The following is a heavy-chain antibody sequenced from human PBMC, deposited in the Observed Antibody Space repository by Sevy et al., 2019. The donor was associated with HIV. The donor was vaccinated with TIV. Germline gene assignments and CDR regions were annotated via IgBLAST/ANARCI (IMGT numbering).Heavy chain of an antibody. Sequence: SETLSLTCTVSGDSISGYYWSWIRQPPGKGLEWIGYIYYSGRTNYNSSFTSRVAISVDTSKNQFSLKLRSVTAADTAVYYCARALQDYYYAMDVWGQGTTVTVSS. CDR1: GDSISGYY. V-gene: IGHV4-59*01. J-gene: IGHJ6*02. CDR2: IYYSGRT. CDR3: ARALQDYYYAMDV.